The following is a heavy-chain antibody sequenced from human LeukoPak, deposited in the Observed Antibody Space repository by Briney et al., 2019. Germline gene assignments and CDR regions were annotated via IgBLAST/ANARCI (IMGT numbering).Heavy chain of an antibody. V-gene: IGHV3-20*04. CDR1: GFTFDDYG. CDR3: AKDRGYYYYYMDV. Sequence: GGSLRLSCAASGFTFDDYGMSWVRQAPGKGLEWVSGINWNGGSTGYADSVKGRFTISRDNAKNSLYLQMNSLRAEDTALYYCAKDRGYYYYYMDVWGKGTTVTISS. J-gene: IGHJ6*03. CDR2: INWNGGST.